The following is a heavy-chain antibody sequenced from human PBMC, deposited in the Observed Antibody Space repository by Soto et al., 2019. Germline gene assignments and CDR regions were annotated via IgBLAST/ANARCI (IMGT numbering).Heavy chain of an antibody. J-gene: IGHJ4*02. CDR1: GYTFIGYY. CDR3: ARSGGGYVLGDY. V-gene: IGHV1-2*04. Sequence: QVQLVQSGAEVKKPGASVKVSCKASGYTFIGYYIHWVRQAPGKGLEWMGWINPNSGGAKYSQKFQAWVTMTSDTSISTAYMELSRLKSDDPAVYYCARSGGGYVLGDYWGQGTLVTVSS. D-gene: IGHD5-12*01. CDR2: INPNSGGA.